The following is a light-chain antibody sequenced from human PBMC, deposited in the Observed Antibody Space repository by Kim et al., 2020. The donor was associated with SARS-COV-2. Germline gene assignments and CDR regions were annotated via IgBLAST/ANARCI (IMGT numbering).Light chain of an antibody. CDR1: GSNIGINT. Sequence: GQRVTISCSGSGSNIGINTVNWYQQFPGTAPKLLIYSDHQRPSGVPDRFSASKSGTSASLAISGLRSGDEAAYYCATWDDSLNAWVFGEGTKLTVL. J-gene: IGLJ3*02. V-gene: IGLV1-44*01. CDR2: SDH. CDR3: ATWDDSLNAWV.